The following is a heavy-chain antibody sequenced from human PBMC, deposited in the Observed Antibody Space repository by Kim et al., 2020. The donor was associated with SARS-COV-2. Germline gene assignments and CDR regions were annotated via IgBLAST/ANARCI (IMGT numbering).Heavy chain of an antibody. J-gene: IGHJ6*02. D-gene: IGHD1-1*01. CDR1: GGTFSSYA. CDR3: ASGKYYYYGMDV. CDR2: IIPIFGTA. V-gene: IGHV1-69*13. Sequence: SVKVSCKASGGTFSSYAISWVRQAPGQGLEWMGGIIPIFGTANYAQKFQGRVTITADESTSTAYMELSSLRSEDTAVYYCASGKYYYYGMDVWGQGTTVTVSS.